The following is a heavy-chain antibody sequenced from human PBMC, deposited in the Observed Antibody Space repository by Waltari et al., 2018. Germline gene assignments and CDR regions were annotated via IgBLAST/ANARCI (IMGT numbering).Heavy chain of an antibody. CDR3: AKEPAYCGGDGNSLSDY. D-gene: IGHD2-21*02. J-gene: IGHJ4*02. CDR1: GLTFSNYG. V-gene: IGHV3-23*01. Sequence: EVELLESGGGLVRPGGSLRLSCAASGLTFSNYGMSWVRQAPGKGLEWVSVISGRGSTTTSADSEKGRLPISEDNSRRRLYRQMNTLGAEDPAVNYGAKEPAYCGGDGNSLSDYGGQGPRVTVSS. CDR2: ISGRGSTT.